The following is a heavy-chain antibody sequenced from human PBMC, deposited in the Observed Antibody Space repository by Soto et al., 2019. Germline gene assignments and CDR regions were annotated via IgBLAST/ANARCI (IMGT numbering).Heavy chain of an antibody. J-gene: IGHJ2*01. CDR2: IRGSGGRT. Sequence: EVQLLESGGGLVQPGGSLRLSCAASGFTFSNYAMTWVRQAPGKGLEWVSDIRGSGGRTYYADSVKGRFTISRDNSKNTLYLQMNSLRAEDTAVYYCAKPQNYGDYNWYFGLWGRGTLVTVSS. D-gene: IGHD4-17*01. V-gene: IGHV3-23*01. CDR1: GFTFSNYA. CDR3: AKPQNYGDYNWYFGL.